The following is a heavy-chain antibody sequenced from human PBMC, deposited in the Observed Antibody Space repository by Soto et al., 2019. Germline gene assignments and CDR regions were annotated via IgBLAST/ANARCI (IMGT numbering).Heavy chain of an antibody. D-gene: IGHD5-12*01. CDR3: AGGYSGNYLVHY. J-gene: IGHJ4*02. CDR2: INSDGTST. CDR1: GFTFSNYW. V-gene: IGHV3-74*01. Sequence: GGSLRLSCAASGFTFSNYWMHWVRQAPGRGLVWVSRINSDGTSTNFADSVKGRFTISRDNAKNTLYLQMNSLRAEDTAVYFCAGGYSGNYLVHYWGQGTLVTVSS.